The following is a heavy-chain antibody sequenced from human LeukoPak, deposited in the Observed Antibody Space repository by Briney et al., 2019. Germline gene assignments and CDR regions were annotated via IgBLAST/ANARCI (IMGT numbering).Heavy chain of an antibody. D-gene: IGHD6-13*01. CDR1: GYTFTGYY. V-gene: IGHV1-2*02. J-gene: IGHJ4*02. Sequence: ASVKVSCKASGYTFTGYYIHWVRQAPGQGLEWMGWINPNSGGTNYVQKFQGRVTMTRGTSITTAYMELSRLRSDDTAVYYCAREATIATAGTAGINFDYWGQGTLVTVSS. CDR2: INPNSGGT. CDR3: AREATIATAGTAGINFDY.